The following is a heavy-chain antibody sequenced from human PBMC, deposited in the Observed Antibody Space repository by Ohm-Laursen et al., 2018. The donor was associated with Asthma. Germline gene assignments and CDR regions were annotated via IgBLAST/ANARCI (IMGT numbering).Heavy chain of an antibody. Sequence: GTLSLTCAVYGGSLSGYYWSWIRQPPGKGLEWIGEINHSGSTNYNPSLKSRVTISVDTSKNQFSLKLSSVTAADTAVYYCARGQRLYAYWGQGTLVTVSS. CDR3: ARGQRLYAY. D-gene: IGHD3-16*01. J-gene: IGHJ4*02. CDR1: GGSLSGYY. V-gene: IGHV4-34*01. CDR2: INHSGST.